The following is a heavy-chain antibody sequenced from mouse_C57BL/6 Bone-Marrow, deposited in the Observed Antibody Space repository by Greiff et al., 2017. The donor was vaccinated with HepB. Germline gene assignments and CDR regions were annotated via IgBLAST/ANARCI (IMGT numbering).Heavy chain of an antibody. CDR2: IDPSDSYT. V-gene: IGHV1-50*01. Sequence: VQLQQPGAELVKPGASVKLSCKASGYTFTSYWMQWVKQRPGQGLEWIGEIDPSDSYTNYNQKFKGKATLTVDTSSSTAYMQLSSLTSEDSAVDYCARLNWDYFDYWGQGTTLTVSS. J-gene: IGHJ2*01. CDR1: GYTFTSYW. D-gene: IGHD4-1*01. CDR3: ARLNWDYFDY.